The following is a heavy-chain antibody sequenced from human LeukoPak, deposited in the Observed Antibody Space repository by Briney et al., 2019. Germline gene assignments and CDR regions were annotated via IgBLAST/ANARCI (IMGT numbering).Heavy chain of an antibody. Sequence: ASVKVSCKASGYPFTSYGISWVRQAPGQGLEWMGWISAYNGNTNYAQKLQGRVTMTTDTSTSTAYMELRSLRSDDTAVYYCARDLVVVARFNWFDPWGQGTLVTVSS. CDR1: GYPFTSYG. J-gene: IGHJ5*02. CDR2: ISAYNGNT. CDR3: ARDLVVVARFNWFDP. V-gene: IGHV1-18*01. D-gene: IGHD2-15*01.